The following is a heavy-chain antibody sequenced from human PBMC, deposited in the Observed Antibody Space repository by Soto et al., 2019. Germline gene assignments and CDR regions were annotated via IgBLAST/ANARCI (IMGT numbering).Heavy chain of an antibody. CDR1: GGSFSGYY. CDR2: INHSGST. Sequence: SETLSLTCAVYGGSFSGYYWSWIRQPPGKGLEWIGEINHSGSTNYNPSLKSRVTISVDTSKNQFSLKLSSVTAADTAVYYCARRPVYSGLNAWGQGTLVTV. V-gene: IGHV4-34*01. D-gene: IGHD5-12*01. J-gene: IGHJ5*02. CDR3: ARRPVYSGLNA.